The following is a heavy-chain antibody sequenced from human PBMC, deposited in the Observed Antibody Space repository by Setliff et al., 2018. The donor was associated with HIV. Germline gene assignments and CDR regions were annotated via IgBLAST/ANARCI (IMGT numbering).Heavy chain of an antibody. CDR1: GYTFTTYG. CDR3: ARGQLDRHLRSDVPFDI. CDR2: ISASSDNT. J-gene: IGHJ3*02. V-gene: IGHV1-18*01. Sequence: ASVKVSCKASGYTFTTYGFNWVRQAPGQGLEWMGWISASSDNTKYAQKFQGRVTLTTDTSTNTVYMELKSLRSDDTAVYFCARGQLDRHLRSDVPFDILGQGTMVTVSS. D-gene: IGHD1-1*01.